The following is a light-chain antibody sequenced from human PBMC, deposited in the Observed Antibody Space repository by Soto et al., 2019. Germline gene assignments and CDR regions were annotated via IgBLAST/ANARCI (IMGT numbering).Light chain of an antibody. V-gene: IGKV1-5*03. CDR3: QQYNSQRT. CDR2: KAS. J-gene: IGKJ1*01. CDR1: QYISSW. Sequence: DIQMTQSPSTLSASVGDRVTITCRASQYISSWLAWYQQKPGKAPKLLIYKASSLESGVPSRFSGSGPGTEFTLTISSLQPDDFTTYYCQQYNSQRTFGQGTKVEIK.